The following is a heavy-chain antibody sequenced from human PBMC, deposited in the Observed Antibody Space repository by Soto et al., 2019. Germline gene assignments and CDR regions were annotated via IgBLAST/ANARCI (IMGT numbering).Heavy chain of an antibody. D-gene: IGHD3-22*01. CDR1: GYTFTAYY. J-gene: IGHJ5*01. V-gene: IGHV1-2*02. Sequence: GASVKVSCKASGYTFTAYYMHWVRQAPGQGLEWMGWINPKSGGTNYAPKFQGRVSMTRDTSISPAHMELSGLRSDDTAMYYCARDPREGRDYESGGYYYTGGNWFDPWGRGTLVTVSS. CDR3: ARDPREGRDYESGGYYYTGGNWFDP. CDR2: INPKSGGT.